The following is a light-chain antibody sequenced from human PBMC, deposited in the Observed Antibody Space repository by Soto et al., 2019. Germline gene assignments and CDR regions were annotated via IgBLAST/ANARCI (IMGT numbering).Light chain of an antibody. V-gene: IGKV3-20*01. J-gene: IGKJ5*01. Sequence: EIVLTQSPGTLSXXPXXXXXPXXTAXQSVSSGFLAWYQQKPGQAPRLLIYGASSRATGIPDRFSGSGSGRDFTLTISGLEPEDFAVYYCQQYGSSPLISFGQGTRLEIK. CDR3: QQYGSSPLIS. CDR2: GAS. CDR1: QSVSSGF.